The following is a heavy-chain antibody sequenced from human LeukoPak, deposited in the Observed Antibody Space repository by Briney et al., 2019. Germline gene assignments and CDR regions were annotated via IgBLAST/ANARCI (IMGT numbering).Heavy chain of an antibody. V-gene: IGHV6-1*01. Sequence: SQTLPLTCDISGDSVSSNSXIWNWXRQSPSRGLXWLGRTYYKSKWYNDYATSVQSRITINSDTSRNQFSLQLNSVTPEDTAVYYCARDLHGSRGEFDYWGQGTLVTVSS. CDR2: TYYKSKWYN. D-gene: IGHD3-10*01. J-gene: IGHJ4*02. CDR1: GDSVSSNSXI. CDR3: ARDLHGSRGEFDY.